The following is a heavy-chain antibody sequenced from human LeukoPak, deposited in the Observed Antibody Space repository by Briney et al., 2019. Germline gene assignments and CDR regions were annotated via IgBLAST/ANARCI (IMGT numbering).Heavy chain of an antibody. Sequence: GGSLRLSCAASGFTVSSNYMSWIRQAPGKGLEWVSSISGSNSYIFYADSVKGRFTVSRDNAKDSLYLQMNSLRAEDTAVYYCARALTTLTYEGYWGQGTLVTVSS. D-gene: IGHD1-1*01. CDR2: ISGSNSYI. CDR3: ARALTTLTYEGY. V-gene: IGHV3-21*01. CDR1: GFTVSSNY. J-gene: IGHJ4*02.